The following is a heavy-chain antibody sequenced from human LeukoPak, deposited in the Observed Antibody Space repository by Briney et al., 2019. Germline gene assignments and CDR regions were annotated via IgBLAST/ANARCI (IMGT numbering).Heavy chain of an antibody. D-gene: IGHD3-10*01. CDR1: GFTFSDYY. V-gene: IGHV3-11*04. Sequence: GGSLRLSCAASGFTFSDYYMSWIRQAPGKGLEWVSYISSSGSTIYYADSVKCRFTISRDNAKNSLYLQMNSLRAEDTAVYYCASGITMVREIDYWGQGTLVTVSS. CDR3: ASGITMVREIDY. CDR2: ISSSGSTI. J-gene: IGHJ4*02.